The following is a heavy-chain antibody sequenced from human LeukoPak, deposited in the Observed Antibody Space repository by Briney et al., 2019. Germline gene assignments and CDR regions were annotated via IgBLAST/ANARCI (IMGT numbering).Heavy chain of an antibody. Sequence: SETLSLTCTVSGGSISSYYWNWIRQPAGKGLEWIGRIYASGSTNYNPSLKSRVTMSVDTSKNQFSLKLSSVTAADTAVYYCAREGYYYDSSGYPDYWGQGTLVTVSS. V-gene: IGHV4-4*07. D-gene: IGHD3-22*01. CDR1: GGSISSYY. J-gene: IGHJ4*02. CDR3: AREGYYYDSSGYPDY. CDR2: IYASGST.